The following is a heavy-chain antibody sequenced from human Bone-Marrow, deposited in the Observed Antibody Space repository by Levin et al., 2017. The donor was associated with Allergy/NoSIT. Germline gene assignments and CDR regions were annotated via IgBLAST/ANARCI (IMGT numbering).Heavy chain of an antibody. D-gene: IGHD3-22*01. Sequence: PGGSLRLSCVASGFVFSAYGFHWVRQAPGKGPEWVAVISHDGTDKFYADSVRGRFTISRLNLKDTVYLQMNSLIPDDTAVYYCARESDTSGYYFWYFFDLWGQGTQVAVSS. CDR1: GFVFSAYG. CDR3: ARESDTSGYYFWYFFDL. CDR2: ISHDGTDK. J-gene: IGHJ4*02. V-gene: IGHV3-30*03.